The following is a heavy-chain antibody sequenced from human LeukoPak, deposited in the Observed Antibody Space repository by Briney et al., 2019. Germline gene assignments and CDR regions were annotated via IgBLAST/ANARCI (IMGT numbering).Heavy chain of an antibody. CDR3: ARDNYYDNSGYYDY. V-gene: IGHV4-61*01. D-gene: IGHD3-22*01. Sequence: SETLSLTCTVSGGSISISGDSISSYYWSWIRQPPGKGLEWIGYIHYTGSTNYNPSLKSRLTISIDTSKKQVSLKLSSVTAADTAVYYCARDNYYDNSGYYDYWGQGTLVTVSS. CDR1: GGSISISGDSISSYY. J-gene: IGHJ4*02. CDR2: IHYTGST.